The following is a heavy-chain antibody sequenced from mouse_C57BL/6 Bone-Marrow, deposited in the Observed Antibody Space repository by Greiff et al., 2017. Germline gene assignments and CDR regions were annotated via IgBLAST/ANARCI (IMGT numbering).Heavy chain of an antibody. CDR1: GYSFTGYF. D-gene: IGHD1-1*01. V-gene: IGHV1-20*01. CDR3: ARSLNYYASRYYAMDY. CDR2: INPYNGDT. Sequence: EVQLQQSGPELVKPGDSVKISCKASGYSFTGYFMNWVMQSHGKSLEWIGRINPYNGDTFYNQKFKGKATLTVDKSSSTAHRELRSLTSEDSAVYYCARSLNYYASRYYAMDYWGQGTSVTVSS. J-gene: IGHJ4*01.